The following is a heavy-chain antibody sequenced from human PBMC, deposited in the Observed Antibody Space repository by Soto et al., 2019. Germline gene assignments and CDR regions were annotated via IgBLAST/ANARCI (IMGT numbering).Heavy chain of an antibody. V-gene: IGHV3-11*05. CDR1: GFTFTDYY. D-gene: IGHD6-25*01. CDR2: ISISGTDT. J-gene: IGHJ4*02. Sequence: QVQLVESGGALVKPGGSLRLSCVASGFTFTDYYMNWIRQTPGKGLEWLSYISISGTDTNYADSVKGRFTISRDNAKKSIYLQMNSLRVEDTGVYYCAFPSRLPNYWGQGTLVTVSS. CDR3: AFPSRLPNY.